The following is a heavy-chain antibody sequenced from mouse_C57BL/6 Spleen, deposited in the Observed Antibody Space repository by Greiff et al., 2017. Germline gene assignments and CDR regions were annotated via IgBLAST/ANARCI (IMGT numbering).Heavy chain of an antibody. Sequence: EVMLVESGGGLVQPGGSMKLSCVASGFTFSNYWMNWVRQSPEKGLEWVAQIRLKSDNYATHYAESVKGRFTISRDDSKSSVYLQMNNLRAEDTGIYYCTTGITTAGDYWGQGTTLTVSS. CDR1: GFTFSNYW. J-gene: IGHJ2*01. D-gene: IGHD1-2*01. V-gene: IGHV6-3*01. CDR3: TTGITTAGDY. CDR2: IRLKSDNYAT.